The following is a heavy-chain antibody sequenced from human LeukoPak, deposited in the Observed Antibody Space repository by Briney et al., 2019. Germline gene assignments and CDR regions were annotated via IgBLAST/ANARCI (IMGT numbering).Heavy chain of an antibody. J-gene: IGHJ4*02. V-gene: IGHV3-23*01. Sequence: GGSLRLSCAASGFTFSSYGMSWVRQAPGKGLEWVSAISGSGGTTYYADSVKGRFTISRDNSKNTLYLQMNSLRAEDTAVYYCARDLVQYSYGSGSPAGYWGQGTLVTVSS. CDR1: GFTFSSYG. CDR2: ISGSGGTT. D-gene: IGHD3-10*01. CDR3: ARDLVQYSYGSGSPAGY.